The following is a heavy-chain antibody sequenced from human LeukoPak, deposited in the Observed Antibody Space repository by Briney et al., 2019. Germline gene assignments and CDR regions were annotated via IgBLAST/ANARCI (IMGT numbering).Heavy chain of an antibody. V-gene: IGHV1-2*02. Sequence: ASVKVSCKASGYTFTGYYMHWVRQAPGQGLEWMGWINPNSGGTNYAQKFQGRVTMTRDTSISTAYMELSRLRSDDTAVYYCARDRFRNNWFDPWGQGTLVTVSS. CDR1: GYTFTGYY. CDR2: INPNSGGT. D-gene: IGHD3-10*01. CDR3: ARDRFRNNWFDP. J-gene: IGHJ5*02.